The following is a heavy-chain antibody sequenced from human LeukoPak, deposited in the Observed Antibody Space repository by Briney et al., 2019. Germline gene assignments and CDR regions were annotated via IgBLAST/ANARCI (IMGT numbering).Heavy chain of an antibody. CDR2: MNPNSGNT. V-gene: IGHV1-8*01. CDR1: GYTFTSYD. Sequence: ASVKVSCKASGYTFTSYDINWVRQATGQGLEWMGWMNPNSGNTGYAQKFQGRVTMTRNTSISTAYMELSSLRSEDTAVYYCARDPQVLSSSASGYYYYMDVWGKGTTVTVSS. J-gene: IGHJ6*03. D-gene: IGHD6-6*01. CDR3: ARDPQVLSSSASGYYYYMDV.